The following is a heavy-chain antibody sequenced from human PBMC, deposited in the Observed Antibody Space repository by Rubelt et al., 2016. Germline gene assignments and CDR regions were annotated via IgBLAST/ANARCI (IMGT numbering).Heavy chain of an antibody. J-gene: IGHJ5*01. D-gene: IGHD1-1*01. CDR3: ARARSTGVGGRGFFDS. CDR2: VLHSGSA. V-gene: IGHV4-39*01. CDR1: GASITSTRHY. Sequence: QLQLPESGPGLVKPSETLSLTCSVSGASITSTRHYWAWIRQPPGRGLEYIVTVLHSGSAYYNPSLNSRVTVSVDTSKNHVSLGLYSVTAADTAVYYCARARSTGVGGRGFFDSWGQGTLVTVSS.